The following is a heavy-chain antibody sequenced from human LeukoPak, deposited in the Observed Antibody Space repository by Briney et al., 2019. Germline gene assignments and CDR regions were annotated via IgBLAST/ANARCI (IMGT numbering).Heavy chain of an antibody. Sequence: GGSLRLSCAASGFTFSSYEMNWVRQAPGKGLEWVSAINGRGGSTYYADSVKGRFTISRDNSKNTLYLQMNSLRAEDAAVYYCARGGAAAGTDYWGHGTLVTVSS. V-gene: IGHV3-23*01. CDR3: ARGGAAAGTDY. CDR2: INGRGGST. CDR1: GFTFSSYE. D-gene: IGHD6-13*01. J-gene: IGHJ4*01.